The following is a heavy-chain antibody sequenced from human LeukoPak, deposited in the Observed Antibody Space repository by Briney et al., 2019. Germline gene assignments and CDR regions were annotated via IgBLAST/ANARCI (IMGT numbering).Heavy chain of an antibody. J-gene: IGHJ6*03. Sequence: SETLSLTCAVYGGSFSDYYWSWIRQPSGKGLEWIGYIYYSGSTNYNPSLKSRVTISVDTSKNQFSLKLSSVTAADTAVYYCARMGKPNYYYYYMDVWGKGTTVTISS. CDR3: ARMGKPNYYYYYMDV. V-gene: IGHV4-59*01. CDR2: IYYSGST. CDR1: GGSFSDYY. D-gene: IGHD7-27*01.